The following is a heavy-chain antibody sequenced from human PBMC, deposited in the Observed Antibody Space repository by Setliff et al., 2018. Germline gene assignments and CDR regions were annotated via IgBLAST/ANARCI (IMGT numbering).Heavy chain of an antibody. D-gene: IGHD3-10*01. CDR2: IYPGDSDT. J-gene: IGHJ6*02. CDR1: GYSFTSYW. Sequence: PGESLKISCKGSGYSFTSYWIGWVRQMPGKGLEWMGIIYPGDSDTRYSPSFQGQVTISADKSISTAYLQWSSLKASDTAIYYCARPAGPRNYYFGLDVWGQGTTVTVSS. CDR3: ARPAGPRNYYFGLDV. V-gene: IGHV5-51*01.